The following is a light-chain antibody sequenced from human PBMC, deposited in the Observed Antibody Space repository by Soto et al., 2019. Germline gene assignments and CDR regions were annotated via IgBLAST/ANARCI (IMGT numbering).Light chain of an antibody. V-gene: IGKV3-20*01. CDR1: QSVSSSY. Sequence: EIVLTQSPGTLSLSPGERATLSCRASQSVSSSYLAWYQQKPGQAPRLLIYGASSRATGIPDRFSGSGSGTDFTLTISRLEPEDFAVYYCQQYDGSVYTFGQGTKLEFK. CDR3: QQYDGSVYT. CDR2: GAS. J-gene: IGKJ2*01.